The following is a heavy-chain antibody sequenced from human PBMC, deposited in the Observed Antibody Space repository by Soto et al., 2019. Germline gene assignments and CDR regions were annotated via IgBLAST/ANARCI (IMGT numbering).Heavy chain of an antibody. CDR1: GYSFTSYW. CDR2: IYPGDSDT. J-gene: IGHJ6*02. V-gene: IGHV5-51*01. Sequence: PGESLKISCKGSGYSFTSYWIGWVRQMPGKGLEWMGIIYPGDSDTRYSPSFQGQVTTSADKSISTAYLQWSSLKASDTAMYYCATGTMVRGVIDYYGMDVWGQGTTVTVSS. D-gene: IGHD3-10*01. CDR3: ATGTMVRGVIDYYGMDV.